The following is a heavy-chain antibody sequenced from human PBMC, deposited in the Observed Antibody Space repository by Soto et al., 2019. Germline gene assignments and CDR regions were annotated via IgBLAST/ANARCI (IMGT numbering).Heavy chain of an antibody. Sequence: ASVKVSCKNSGYTFVDHYLYWVRQAPGQGLEWMGWINPRNGDKKYAQKLQGRVTMTRDTTITTTHMDLSALTSDDTAVYYCARVEGTRIEFMDVWG. V-gene: IGHV1-2*02. D-gene: IGHD1-1*01. J-gene: IGHJ6*02. CDR1: GYTFVDHY. CDR2: INPRNGDK. CDR3: ARVEGTRIEFMDV.